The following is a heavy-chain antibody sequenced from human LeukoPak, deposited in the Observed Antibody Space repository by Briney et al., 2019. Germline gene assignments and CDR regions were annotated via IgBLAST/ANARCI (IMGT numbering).Heavy chain of an antibody. CDR3: ARDRVYSIPTEVDY. CDR2: ISYDGSNK. Sequence: PGRSLRLSCAASGFTFSSYAMHWVRQAPGKGLEWVAVISYDGSNKYYADSVKGRFTISRDNSKNTLYLQMNSLRAEDTAVYYCARDRVYSIPTEVDYWGQGTLVTVSS. D-gene: IGHD6-13*01. V-gene: IGHV3-30-3*01. J-gene: IGHJ4*02. CDR1: GFTFSSYA.